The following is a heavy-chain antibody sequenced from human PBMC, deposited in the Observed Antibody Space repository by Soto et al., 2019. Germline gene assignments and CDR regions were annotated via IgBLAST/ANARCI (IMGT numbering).Heavy chain of an antibody. V-gene: IGHV4-34*01. CDR1: GGSFSGYY. CDR2: INHSGST. D-gene: IGHD3-10*01. J-gene: IGHJ4*02. Sequence: QVQLQQWGAGLLKPSETLSLTCAVYGGSFSGYYWSWIRQPPGKGLELIGEINHSGSTNYNPSLKSRVTRSVDTSKNQFSLKLSSVTAADTAVYYCARGRSYYYGSGSAPRNFDYWGQGTLVTVSS. CDR3: ARGRSYYYGSGSAPRNFDY.